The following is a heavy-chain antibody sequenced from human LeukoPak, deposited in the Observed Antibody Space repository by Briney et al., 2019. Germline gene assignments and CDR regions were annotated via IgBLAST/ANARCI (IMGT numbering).Heavy chain of an antibody. CDR1: RFTFSSYA. Sequence: PGGSLRLSCAASRFTFSSYAMNWVRQAPGKGLEWVSYISSSSSTIYYADSVKGRFTISRDNAKNSLYLQMNSLRAEDTAVYYCARDRGAVDYWGQGALVTDSS. J-gene: IGHJ4*02. CDR2: ISSSSSTI. V-gene: IGHV3-48*01. CDR3: ARDRGAVDY.